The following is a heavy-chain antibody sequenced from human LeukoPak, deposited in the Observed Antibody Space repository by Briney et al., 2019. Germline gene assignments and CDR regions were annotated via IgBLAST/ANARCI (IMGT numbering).Heavy chain of an antibody. Sequence: SETLSLTCAVYGGSFSGYYWSWIRQPPGKGLEWIGEINHSGSTNYNPSLKSRVTISVDTSKNQFSLKLSSVTAADTAVYYCARVGIYCGSTSCYYYYGMDVWGQGTTVTVSS. CDR2: INHSGST. CDR3: ARVGIYCGSTSCYYYYGMDV. D-gene: IGHD2-2*01. V-gene: IGHV4-34*01. CDR1: GGSFSGYY. J-gene: IGHJ6*02.